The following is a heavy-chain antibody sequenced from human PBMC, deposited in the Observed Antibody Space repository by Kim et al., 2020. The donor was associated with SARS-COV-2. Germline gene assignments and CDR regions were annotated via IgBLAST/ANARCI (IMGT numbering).Heavy chain of an antibody. CDR1: GFTFSSYW. D-gene: IGHD3-22*01. Sequence: GGSLRLSCAASGFTFSSYWMSWVRQAPGKGLEWVANIKQDGSEKYYVDSVKGRFTISRDNAKNSLYLQMNSLRAEDTAVYYCAREGYDSSGYYYGRSSYDYWGQGTLVTVSS. J-gene: IGHJ4*02. CDR2: IKQDGSEK. V-gene: IGHV3-7*01. CDR3: AREGYDSSGYYYGRSSYDY.